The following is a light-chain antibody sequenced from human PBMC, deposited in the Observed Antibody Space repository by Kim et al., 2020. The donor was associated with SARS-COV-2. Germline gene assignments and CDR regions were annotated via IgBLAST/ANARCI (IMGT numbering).Light chain of an antibody. CDR1: SSDVGGYNF. J-gene: IGLJ2*01. V-gene: IGLV2-14*03. CDR2: DVT. Sequence: QSALTQPASVSGSPGQSITISCTGTSSDVGGYNFVSWYQHHPGKAPKLLIYDVTNRPSGVSNRFSGSKTGNTASLTISGLQAEDEAHYFCSSYMTTILLFGGGTQLTVL. CDR3: SSYMTTILL.